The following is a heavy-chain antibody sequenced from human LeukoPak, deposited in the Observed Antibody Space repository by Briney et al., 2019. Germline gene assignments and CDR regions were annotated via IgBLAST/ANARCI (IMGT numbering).Heavy chain of an antibody. J-gene: IGHJ6*03. CDR2: ISGSTGNR. V-gene: IGHV1-18*01. CDR3: ARGTVGGNDYYYMDV. D-gene: IGHD4-11*01. Sequence: ASVKVSFKASGYTFTIYGINWVRQAPGQGLEWMGWISGSTGNRKYEQKIQGRVTLTTDTSTRTAYMELRSLRSDDTAVYYCARGTVGGNDYYYMDVWGKGTTVTVSS. CDR1: GYTFTIYG.